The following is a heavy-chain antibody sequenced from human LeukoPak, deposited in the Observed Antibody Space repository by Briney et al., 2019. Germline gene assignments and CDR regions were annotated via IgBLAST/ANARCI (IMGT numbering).Heavy chain of an antibody. Sequence: GGSLRLSCAASGFTFRTYAMNWVRQAPGKGLEWVSYITSSSSTIYYADSVKGRFTISRDNAKNSLYLQMSSLRAEDTAVYYCARVRSAYYTDYWGQGTLVTVSS. D-gene: IGHD3-3*01. CDR2: ITSSSSTI. CDR3: ARVRSAYYTDY. V-gene: IGHV3-48*01. J-gene: IGHJ4*02. CDR1: GFTFRTYA.